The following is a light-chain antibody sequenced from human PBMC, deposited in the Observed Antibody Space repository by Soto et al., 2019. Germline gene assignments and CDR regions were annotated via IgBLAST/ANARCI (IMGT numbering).Light chain of an antibody. J-gene: IGKJ3*01. CDR1: KSISSY. V-gene: IGKV1-39*01. CDR3: QQSYSTLT. CDR2: AAS. Sequence: DLQMTQSPSSLSASVGDRVTITCRASKSISSYLNWYQQKPGKAPKLLIYAASSLQSGVPSRFSCSGPGTDFTLTISSLQPEDFATYYCQQSYSTLTFGPGTKVDIK.